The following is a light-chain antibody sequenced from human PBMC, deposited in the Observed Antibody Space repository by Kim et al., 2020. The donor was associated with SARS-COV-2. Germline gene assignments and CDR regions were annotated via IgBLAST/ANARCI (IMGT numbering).Light chain of an antibody. V-gene: IGKV1-27*01. CDR1: QGINRD. CDR3: QKYISAPCT. J-gene: IGKJ1*01. CDR2: GAS. Sequence: DIQMTQSPSSLSASVGDGVTITCRASQGINRDLAWYQQRPAKVPKLLIYGASTLQSGVPSRFSGGGSGTDFTLTISGLQPEDVATYYCQKYISAPCTFGQGTKVDIK.